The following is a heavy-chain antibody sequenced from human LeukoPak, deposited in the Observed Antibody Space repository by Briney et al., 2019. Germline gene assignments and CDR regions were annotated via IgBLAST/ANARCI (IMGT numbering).Heavy chain of an antibody. Sequence: VASVKVSCKASGYTFTSYGISWVRQAPGQGLEWMGWISAYNGNTSYAQRLQGRVTITTDTSTSTAYMELRSLRSDDTAVYYCARDVAAAGLIDYYYYGMDVWGQGTTVTVSS. CDR3: ARDVAAAGLIDYYYYGMDV. V-gene: IGHV1-18*01. CDR1: GYTFTSYG. CDR2: ISAYNGNT. J-gene: IGHJ6*02. D-gene: IGHD6-13*01.